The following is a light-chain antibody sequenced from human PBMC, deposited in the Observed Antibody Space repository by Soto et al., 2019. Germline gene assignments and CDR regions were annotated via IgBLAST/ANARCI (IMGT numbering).Light chain of an antibody. CDR3: QQYNTWPLT. V-gene: IGKV3-15*01. CDR1: QSVNIY. CDR2: GPS. J-gene: IGKJ4*01. Sequence: DIVMTQSPATLSVSPGERATLSCRASQSVNIYLAWYQQKPGQAPRLLLYGPSTRATGLPASFSGSGSGTEFTLTISSLQSEDLAVYYCQQYNTWPLTFGGGTKVE.